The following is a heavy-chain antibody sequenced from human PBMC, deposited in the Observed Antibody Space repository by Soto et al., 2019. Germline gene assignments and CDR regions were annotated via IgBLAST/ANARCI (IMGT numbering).Heavy chain of an antibody. CDR1: GGSISSYY. V-gene: IGHV4-59*01. CDR2: IYYSGST. Sequence: PSETLSLTCTVSGGSISSYYWSWIRQPPGKGLEWIGYIYYSGSTNYNPSLKSRVTISVDTSKNQFSLKLSSVTAADTAVYYCARGERKDSGSSYHYFDYWGQGTLVTVSS. CDR3: ARGERKDSGSSYHYFDY. D-gene: IGHD6-6*01. J-gene: IGHJ4*02.